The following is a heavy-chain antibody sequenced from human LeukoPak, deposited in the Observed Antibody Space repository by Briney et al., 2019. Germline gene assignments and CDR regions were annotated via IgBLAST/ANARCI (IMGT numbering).Heavy chain of an antibody. CDR2: ICYSGSS. CDR1: GASISSSNYY. J-gene: IGHJ5*02. Sequence: SETLSLTCTVSGASISSSNYYWDWIRQPPGKGLEWIGSICYSGSSYYNPSLKSQVTLSVDTSKNQFSLKLTFLTAANTAVYYSARLSYDFWSGYYGYNWFDPWGQGNLVTVSS. V-gene: IGHV4-39*01. D-gene: IGHD3-3*01. CDR3: ARLSYDFWSGYYGYNWFDP.